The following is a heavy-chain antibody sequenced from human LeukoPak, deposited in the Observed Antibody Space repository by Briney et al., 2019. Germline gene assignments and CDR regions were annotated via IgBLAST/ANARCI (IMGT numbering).Heavy chain of an antibody. CDR3: ASTLRFLPYRRFDY. CDR1: GGSIISSNYY. J-gene: IGHJ4*02. Sequence: PSETLSLTCSVSGGSIISSNYYWGWIRRPPGKGLEWIGSIYQSGSGSSYYNPSLKSRVTIFGDTSKNQFFLRLSPVTAADTAVYYCASTLRFLPYRRFDYWGQGTLVTVPS. D-gene: IGHD3-3*01. V-gene: IGHV4-39*01. CDR2: IYQSGSGSS.